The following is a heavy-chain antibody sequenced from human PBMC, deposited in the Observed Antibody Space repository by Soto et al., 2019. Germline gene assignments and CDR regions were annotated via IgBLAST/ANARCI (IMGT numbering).Heavy chain of an antibody. CDR3: AKRRGAGGHFDY. V-gene: IGHV3-23*01. CDR2: VSIGGST. J-gene: IGHJ4*02. CDR1: GFTFSSYA. Sequence: RTPRISCATSGFTFSSYARGWVRQGPGKGLEWVAVVSIGGSTHYADAVRGRFTISRDNSKNTLSLQMNSLTAEDTAVYFCAKRRGAGGHFDYWGQGALVTVSS. D-gene: IGHD2-15*01.